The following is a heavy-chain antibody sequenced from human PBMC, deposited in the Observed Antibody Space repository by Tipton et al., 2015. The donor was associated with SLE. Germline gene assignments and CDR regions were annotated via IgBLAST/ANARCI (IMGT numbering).Heavy chain of an antibody. CDR2: IYTGGAT. D-gene: IGHD2/OR15-2a*01. CDR3: ARVWLNNAFDI. CDR1: GVSISSSY. J-gene: IGHJ3*02. Sequence: LSLTCNVSGVSISSSYWSWIRQPAGKGLEWIGRIYTGGATDDNPSLKSRVTMSVDMSKNQIFLKMTSVTAADSAVYFCARVWLNNAFDIWGQGTRVTVSS. V-gene: IGHV4-4*07.